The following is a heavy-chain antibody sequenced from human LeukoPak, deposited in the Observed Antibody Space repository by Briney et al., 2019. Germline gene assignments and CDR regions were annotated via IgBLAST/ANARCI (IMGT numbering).Heavy chain of an antibody. V-gene: IGHV4-34*01. D-gene: IGHD3-10*01. CDR2: INHSGST. J-gene: IGHJ6*02. CDR1: GGSFSGYY. Sequence: SETLSLTCAVYGGSFSGYYWSWIRQPPGKGLEWIGEINHSGSTNYNPSLKSRVTISVDTSKNQFSLKLSSVTAADTAVYYCARCEITMVRGVIRSYYYGMDVWGQGTAVTVSS. CDR3: ARCEITMVRGVIRSYYYGMDV.